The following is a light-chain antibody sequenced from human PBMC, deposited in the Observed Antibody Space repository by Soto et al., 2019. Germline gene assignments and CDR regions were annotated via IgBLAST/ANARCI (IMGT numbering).Light chain of an antibody. CDR3: QQYYSFPRT. CDR1: QDISYY. CDR2: GAS. V-gene: IGKV1D-8*01. Sequence: VIWVTQSPSLLSASTGDRVTISCRLSQDISYYLAWYQQKPGKAPELLIYGASTLQSGVPSRFSGSGSGTEFILTISRLQSEDFATYYCQQYYSFPRTFGQGTKVDIK. J-gene: IGKJ1*01.